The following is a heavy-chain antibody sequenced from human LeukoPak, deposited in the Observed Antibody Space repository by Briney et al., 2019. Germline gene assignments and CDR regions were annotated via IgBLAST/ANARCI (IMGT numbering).Heavy chain of an antibody. CDR1: GFTFSNAW. CDR2: IKSKTDGGTT. D-gene: IGHD2-2*01. Sequence: GGSLRLSCAASGFTFSNAWMSWVRQAPGKGLEWVGRIKSKTDGGTTDYAAPVKGRFTISRDDSKNTLYLQMNSLKTEETAVYYCTTEDCSSTSCWGRMEQWLVSDAFDIWGQGTMVTVSS. J-gene: IGHJ3*02. V-gene: IGHV3-15*01. CDR3: TTEDCSSTSCWGRMEQWLVSDAFDI.